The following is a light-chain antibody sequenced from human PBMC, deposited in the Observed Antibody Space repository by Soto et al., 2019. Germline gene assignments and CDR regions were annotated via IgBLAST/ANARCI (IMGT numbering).Light chain of an antibody. V-gene: IGLV2-23*01. CDR1: SGDVGSYNL. J-gene: IGLJ3*02. CDR2: EGS. Sequence: QSVLTQPASVSGSPGQSITISCTGTSGDVGSYNLVSWYQQQSGRAPKLMIYEGSKRPSGVSNRFSGSKSGNTASLTISGIQAEDEADYYCCSYAGSSTWVFGGGTKLTVL. CDR3: CSYAGSSTWV.